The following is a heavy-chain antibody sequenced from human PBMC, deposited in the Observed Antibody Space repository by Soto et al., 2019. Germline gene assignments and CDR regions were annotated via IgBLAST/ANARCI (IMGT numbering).Heavy chain of an antibody. V-gene: IGHV3-11*01. CDR3: AIYPRRYSNYEWMVVYYYYYMDV. Sequence: PGGSLRLSCAASGFTFSDYYMSWIRQAPGKGLEWVSYISSSGSTIYYADSVKGRFTISRDNAKNSLYLQMNSLRAEDTAVYYCAIYPRRYSNYEWMVVYYYYYMDVWGKGTTVTVSS. J-gene: IGHJ6*03. CDR1: GFTFSDYY. CDR2: ISSSGSTI. D-gene: IGHD4-4*01.